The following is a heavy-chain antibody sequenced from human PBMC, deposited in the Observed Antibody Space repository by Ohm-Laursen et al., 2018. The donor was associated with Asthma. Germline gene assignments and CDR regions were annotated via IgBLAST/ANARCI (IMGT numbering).Heavy chain of an antibody. Sequence: TLSLTCPVSGDPISDTYTWGWVRQPPGKGLEYIGTISYSGTPYDNPSLRSRVTISVDTSKNHFSVKVSSVPAADTAVYYCLRSRTRGAFDYWGQGRLVTVSS. D-gene: IGHD1-1*01. CDR2: ISYSGTP. CDR1: GDPISDTYT. J-gene: IGHJ4*02. CDR3: LRSRTRGAFDY. V-gene: IGHV4-39*01.